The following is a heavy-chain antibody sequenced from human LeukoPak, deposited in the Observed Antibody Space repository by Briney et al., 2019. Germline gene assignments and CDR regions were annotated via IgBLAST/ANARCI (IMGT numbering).Heavy chain of an antibody. CDR2: MNPNSGNT. Sequence: ASVKVSCKASGGTFSSYAISWVRQAPGQGLEWMGWMNPNSGNTGYAQKFQGRVTITRNTSISTAYMELSSLRSEDTAVYYCARSHHYDFWSGYAFDPWGQGTLVTVSS. V-gene: IGHV1-8*03. J-gene: IGHJ5*02. CDR1: GGTFSSYA. D-gene: IGHD3-3*01. CDR3: ARSHHYDFWSGYAFDP.